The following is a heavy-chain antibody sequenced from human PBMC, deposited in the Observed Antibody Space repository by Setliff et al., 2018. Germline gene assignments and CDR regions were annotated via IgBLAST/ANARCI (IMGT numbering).Heavy chain of an antibody. V-gene: IGHV4-39*07. CDR2: IYYSGST. CDR3: ARVRSYGSGNYYYYYYDMDV. Sequence: SETLSLTCTVSGGSISSSSYYWGWIRQPPGKGLEWIGSIYYSGSTYYNPSLKSRVTISVDTSKNQFSLKLSSVTAADTAVYYCARVRSYGSGNYYYYYYDMDVWGQGTTVTVSS. J-gene: IGHJ6*02. CDR1: GGSISSSSYY. D-gene: IGHD3-10*01.